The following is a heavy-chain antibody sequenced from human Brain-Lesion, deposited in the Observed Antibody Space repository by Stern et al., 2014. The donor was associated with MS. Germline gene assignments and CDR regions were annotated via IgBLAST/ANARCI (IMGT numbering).Heavy chain of an antibody. CDR2: VNNDGRRT. J-gene: IGHJ5*01. CDR1: GFTFSNYW. D-gene: IGHD3-10*01. CDR3: ARGERWFDS. V-gene: IGHV3-74*02. Sequence: EVQLLESGGGLVQPGGSLRLSRAASGFTFSNYWMHWVRQAPGKGLVWVSRVNNDGRRTSYADSVKGRFTMSRDNAKNTLYLQMNSLRVEDTAIYYCARGERWFDSWGQGTLVTVSS.